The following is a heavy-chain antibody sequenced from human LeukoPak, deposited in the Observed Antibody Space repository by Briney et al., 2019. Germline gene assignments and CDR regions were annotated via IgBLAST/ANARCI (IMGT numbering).Heavy chain of an antibody. J-gene: IGHJ4*02. CDR3: AKDTNYYDSSGLFDY. D-gene: IGHD3-22*01. V-gene: IGHV3-30-3*01. Sequence: GRSLRLSCAASGFTFSSYAMHWVRQAPGKGLEWVAVISYDGSNKYYVDSVKGRFTISRDNSKNTLYLQMNSLRAEDTAVYYCAKDTNYYDSSGLFDYWGQGTLVTVSS. CDR2: ISYDGSNK. CDR1: GFTFSSYA.